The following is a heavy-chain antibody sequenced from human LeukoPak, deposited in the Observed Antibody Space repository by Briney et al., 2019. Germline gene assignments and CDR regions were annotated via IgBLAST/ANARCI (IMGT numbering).Heavy chain of an antibody. V-gene: IGHV3-23*01. CDR3: ARDRVAARQWGYYYYMDV. J-gene: IGHJ6*03. D-gene: IGHD6-6*01. Sequence: GGSLRLSCAASGFTFSSYAMSWVRQAPGKGLEWVSAISGSGGSTYYADSVKGRFTIFRDNSKNTLYLQMNSLRAEDTAVYYCARDRVAARQWGYYYYMDVWGKGTTVTVSS. CDR1: GFTFSSYA. CDR2: ISGSGGST.